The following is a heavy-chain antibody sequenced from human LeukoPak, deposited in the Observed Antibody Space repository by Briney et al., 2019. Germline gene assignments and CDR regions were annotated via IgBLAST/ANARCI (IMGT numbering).Heavy chain of an antibody. Sequence: PSQTLSLTCTVSGGSISSGGYYWSWIRQPPGKGLEWIGYIYHSGSTYYNPSLKSRVTISVDRSKNQFSLKLSSVTAADTAVYCCARSDAAARDYYYYMDVWGKGTTVTVSS. CDR3: ARSDAAARDYYYYMDV. CDR2: IYHSGST. D-gene: IGHD2-2*01. V-gene: IGHV4-30-2*01. J-gene: IGHJ6*03. CDR1: GGSISSGGYY.